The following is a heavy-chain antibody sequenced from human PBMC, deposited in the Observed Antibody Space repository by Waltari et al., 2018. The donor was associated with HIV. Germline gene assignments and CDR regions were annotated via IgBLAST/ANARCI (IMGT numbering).Heavy chain of an antibody. J-gene: IGHJ4*02. CDR2: ISSSGSS. V-gene: IGHV4-39*01. CDR1: GGSISSSRHY. Sequence: QLQLQESGPGLVQPSETLSLTCIVSGGSISSSRHYWGWIRQPPGKGLEWLATISSSGSSFYNPSLKSRLTISVDTSKNRFSLRLSSVTAADTAVYYCARHLNHGHDYVWGSYRPFDYWGQGTLVTVSS. CDR3: ARHLNHGHDYVWGSYRPFDY. D-gene: IGHD3-16*02.